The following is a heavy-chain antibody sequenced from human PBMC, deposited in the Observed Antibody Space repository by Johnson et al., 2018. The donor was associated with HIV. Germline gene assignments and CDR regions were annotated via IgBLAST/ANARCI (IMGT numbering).Heavy chain of an antibody. CDR1: GFTFDDYT. CDR2: ISWDGGSK. Sequence: QLVESGGVVVQPGGSLRLSCAASGFTFDDYTMHWVRQAPGKGLEWVSLISWDGGSKYYADSVKGRFTISRDNSKNTLYLQMNSLRAEDTAVYYCAKGPIAVTTSAFDIWGQGTMVTVSS. J-gene: IGHJ3*02. D-gene: IGHD4-17*01. CDR3: AKGPIAVTTSAFDI. V-gene: IGHV3-43*01.